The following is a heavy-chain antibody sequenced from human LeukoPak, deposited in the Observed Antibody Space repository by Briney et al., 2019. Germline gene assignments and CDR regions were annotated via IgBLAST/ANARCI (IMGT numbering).Heavy chain of an antibody. J-gene: IGHJ3*01. CDR1: GYLFTSYW. Sequence: GESLKISCQDSGYLFTSYWIAWVRQRPGKGLEWMGIIYPGDSDTRYSPSFQGQVTISADKSINTAYLHWSSLKASDTAIYYCARQDGSGTYDAFDVWGQGTMVTV. V-gene: IGHV5-51*01. D-gene: IGHD3-10*01. CDR3: ARQDGSGTYDAFDV. CDR2: IYPGDSDT.